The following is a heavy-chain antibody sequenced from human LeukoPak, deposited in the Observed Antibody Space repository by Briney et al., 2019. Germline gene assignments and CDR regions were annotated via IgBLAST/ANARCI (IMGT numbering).Heavy chain of an antibody. CDR3: ARRGDCSSTSCLFFDY. CDR1: GFTVSSNY. CDR2: IYSGGST. D-gene: IGHD2-2*01. V-gene: IGHV3-66*02. Sequence: GGSLRLSCAASGFTVSSNYMSWVRQAPGKGLEWVSVIYSGGSTYYADSVKGRFTISRDNSKNTLYLQMNSLGAEDTAVYYCARRGDCSSTSCLFFDYWGQGTLVTVSS. J-gene: IGHJ4*02.